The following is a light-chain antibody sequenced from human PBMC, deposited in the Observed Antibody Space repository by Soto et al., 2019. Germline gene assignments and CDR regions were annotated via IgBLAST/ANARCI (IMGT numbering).Light chain of an antibody. V-gene: IGKV1-5*03. CDR3: QHYNSYSEA. J-gene: IGKJ1*01. CDR2: KAS. Sequence: DIQMTQSTSSLPASVGDRVTITCRASQSISSYLNWYQQKPGKAPKLLIYKASTLKSGVPSRFSGSGSGTEFTLTISSLQPDDFATYYCQHYNSYSEAFGQGTKVDNK. CDR1: QSISSY.